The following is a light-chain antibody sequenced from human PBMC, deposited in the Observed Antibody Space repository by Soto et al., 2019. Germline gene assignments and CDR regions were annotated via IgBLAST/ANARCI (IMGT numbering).Light chain of an antibody. CDR1: QSISSW. Sequence: DIQMTQSPSTLSASVGDRVTITCRASQSISSWLAWYQQKPGKAPTLLIYKASSLESGVPSRFSGSGSGTEFTLTIISLQPDDFATYYCQQYNSYPRTCGQGTKVEIK. CDR3: QQYNSYPRT. J-gene: IGKJ1*01. V-gene: IGKV1-5*03. CDR2: KAS.